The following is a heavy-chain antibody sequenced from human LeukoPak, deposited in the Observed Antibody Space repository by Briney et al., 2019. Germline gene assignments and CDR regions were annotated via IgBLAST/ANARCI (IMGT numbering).Heavy chain of an antibody. CDR1: GFTFKKYD. CDR2: IRGSGEST. V-gene: IGHV3-23*01. Sequence: GSLRLSCAASGFTFKKYDMTLVRQAPGKGLEWVAGIRGSGESTYYSDSVKGRFTISRDNAENKVYLLMNILRAEDTAEYYCAKGSGCDYWGQGTLVTVSS. CDR3: AKGSGCDY. D-gene: IGHD2-15*01. J-gene: IGHJ4*02.